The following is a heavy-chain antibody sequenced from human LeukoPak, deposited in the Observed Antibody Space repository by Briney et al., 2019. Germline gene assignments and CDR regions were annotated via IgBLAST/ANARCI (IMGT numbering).Heavy chain of an antibody. Sequence: ASVKVSRKASGYTFTGYYMHWVRQAPGQGLEWMGWINPNSGGTNYAQKFQGRVTMTRDTSISTAYMELSRLRSDDTAVYYCARDRVYYDSSGYYNDAFDIWGQGTMVTVSS. V-gene: IGHV1-2*02. CDR2: INPNSGGT. D-gene: IGHD3-22*01. CDR1: GYTFTGYY. CDR3: ARDRVYYDSSGYYNDAFDI. J-gene: IGHJ3*02.